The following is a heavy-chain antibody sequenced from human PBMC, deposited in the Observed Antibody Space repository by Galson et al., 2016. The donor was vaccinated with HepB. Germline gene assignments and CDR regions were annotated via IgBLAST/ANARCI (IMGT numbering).Heavy chain of an antibody. D-gene: IGHD1/OR15-1a*01. CDR2: IWFDGSNE. J-gene: IGHJ3*01. V-gene: IGHV3-33*01. CDR1: GFTFSRYA. CDR3: AREGLEQAVRTDAFDF. Sequence: SLRLSCAASGFTFSRYAMHWVRQAPGKGLEWVAVIWFDGSNEKYADSVKGRFKISKDNSKNTLYLQMNSLRVEDTAVYHCAREGLEQAVRTDAFDFWGQGTMVSVSS.